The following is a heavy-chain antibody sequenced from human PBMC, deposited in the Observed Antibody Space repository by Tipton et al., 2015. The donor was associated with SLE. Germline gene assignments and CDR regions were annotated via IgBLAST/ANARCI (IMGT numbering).Heavy chain of an antibody. D-gene: IGHD3-10*01. CDR3: ARAVRLWFREFYYYYYGMDV. V-gene: IGHV4-34*01. CDR1: GGSFSGYY. Sequence: TLSLTCAVYGGSFSGYYWSWIRQPPGKGLEWIGEINHSGSTNYNPSLKSRVTISVDTSKNQFSLKLSSVTAADTAVYYCARAVRLWFREFYYYYYGMDVWGQGTTVTVSS. CDR2: INHSGST. J-gene: IGHJ6*02.